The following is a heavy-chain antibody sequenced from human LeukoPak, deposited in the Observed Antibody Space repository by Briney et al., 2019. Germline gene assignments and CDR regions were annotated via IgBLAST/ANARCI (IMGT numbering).Heavy chain of an antibody. CDR3: ARDIAVTKQGVGYFDY. CDR2: IKQDGSEK. D-gene: IGHD4-11*01. CDR1: GFTFSSYW. Sequence: GGSLRLSCAASGFTFSSYWMSWVRQAPGKGLEWVANIKQDGSEKYYVDSVKGRFTISRDNAKNSLYLQMNSLRAEDTAVYYCARDIAVTKQGVGYFDYWGQGTLVTVSS. V-gene: IGHV3-7*01. J-gene: IGHJ4*02.